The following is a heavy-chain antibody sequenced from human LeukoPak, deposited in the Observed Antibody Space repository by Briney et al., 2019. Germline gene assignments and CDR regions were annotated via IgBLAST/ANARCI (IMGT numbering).Heavy chain of an antibody. CDR1: GFTFSSYA. D-gene: IGHD3-3*01. J-gene: IGHJ4*02. Sequence: GGSLRLSCAASGFTFSSYAMSWVRQAPGKGLEWVSVIYSGGSTYYADSVKGRFTISRDNAKNSLYLQMNSLRAEDTALYYCAKDTYYDFWSGYYTSAYFDYWGQGTLVTVSS. CDR2: IYSGGST. V-gene: IGHV3-23*03. CDR3: AKDTYYDFWSGYYTSAYFDY.